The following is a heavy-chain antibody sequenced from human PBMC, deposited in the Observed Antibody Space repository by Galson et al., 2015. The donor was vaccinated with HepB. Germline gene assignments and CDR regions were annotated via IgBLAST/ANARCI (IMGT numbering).Heavy chain of an antibody. D-gene: IGHD6-13*01. CDR1: GFTFSSYW. CDR2: IKQDGSEK. CDR3: ARDRENTYSSSWYGKRGDS. Sequence: SLRLSCAASGFTFSSYWMSWVRQAPGKGLEWVANIKQDGSEKYYVDSVKGRFTISRGNAKNSLYLQMNSLRAEDTAVYYCARDRENTYSSSWYGKRGDSSGQAPLVSVAS. V-gene: IGHV3-7*01. J-gene: IGHJ5*01.